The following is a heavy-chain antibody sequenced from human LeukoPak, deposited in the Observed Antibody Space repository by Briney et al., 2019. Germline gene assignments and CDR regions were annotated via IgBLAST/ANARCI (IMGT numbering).Heavy chain of an antibody. Sequence: ASETLSLTCTVSGGSISSYYWSWVRQAPGKELEWIAYIYYSGRTNYNPSLKSRVTMSIDTSKNYFSLNLSSVTAADTAVYYCASTSGSYVFDYWGQGILVTVS. D-gene: IGHD1-26*01. J-gene: IGHJ4*02. CDR1: GGSISSYY. V-gene: IGHV4-59*01. CDR3: ASTSGSYVFDY. CDR2: IYYSGRT.